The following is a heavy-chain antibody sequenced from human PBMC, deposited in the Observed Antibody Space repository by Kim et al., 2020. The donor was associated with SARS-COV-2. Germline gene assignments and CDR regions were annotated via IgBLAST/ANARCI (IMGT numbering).Heavy chain of an antibody. V-gene: IGHV4-39*07. CDR3: AQTTVVTEAFDY. Sequence: YYTPSLKSRVTISVDTSKNQFSLKLSSVTAADTAVYYCAQTTVVTEAFDYWGQGTLVTVSS. D-gene: IGHD4-17*01. J-gene: IGHJ4*02.